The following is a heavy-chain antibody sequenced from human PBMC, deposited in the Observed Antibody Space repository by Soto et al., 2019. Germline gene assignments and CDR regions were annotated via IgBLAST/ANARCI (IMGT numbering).Heavy chain of an antibody. CDR2: MSAYNGNT. V-gene: IGHV1-18*01. J-gene: IGHJ6*02. CDR1: GYTFTSYG. D-gene: IGHD1-26*01. Sequence: QVQLVQSGAEVKKPGASVKVSCKASGYTFTSYGISWVRQAPGQGLEWMGWMSAYNGNTNDAQKLQGRVTMTTDTSTSTAYMERRSLRYDDTAVYYCSREGDHPYVHGMDVWGQGTTVTVSS. CDR3: SREGDHPYVHGMDV.